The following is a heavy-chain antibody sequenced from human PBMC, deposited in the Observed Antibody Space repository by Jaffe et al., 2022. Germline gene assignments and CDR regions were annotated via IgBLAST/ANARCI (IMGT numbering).Heavy chain of an antibody. CDR1: GYSISSGYY. D-gene: IGHD3-10*01. CDR3: ARKPVYYYGSGSYYDY. CDR2: IYHSGST. J-gene: IGHJ4*02. Sequence: QVQLQESGPGLVKPSETLSLTCAVSGYSISSGYYWGWIRQPPGKGLEWIGSIYHSGSTYYNPSLKSRVTISVDTSKNQFSLKLSSVTAADTAVYYCARKPVYYYGSGSYYDYWGQGTLVTVSS. V-gene: IGHV4-38-2*01.